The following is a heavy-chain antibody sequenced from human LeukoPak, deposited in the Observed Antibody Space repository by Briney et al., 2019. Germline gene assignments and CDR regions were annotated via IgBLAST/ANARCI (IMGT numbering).Heavy chain of an antibody. CDR3: ARDPAGHYFDY. CDR2: ISYDGSNK. Sequence: GGSLRFSCAASGFTLSSYAMHWVRQAPGKGLEWVAVISYDGSNKYYADSVKGRFTISRDNSKNALYLQMNSLRAEDTAVYYCARDPAGHYFDYWGQGTLVTVSS. CDR1: GFTLSSYA. J-gene: IGHJ4*02. D-gene: IGHD6-19*01. V-gene: IGHV3-30-3*01.